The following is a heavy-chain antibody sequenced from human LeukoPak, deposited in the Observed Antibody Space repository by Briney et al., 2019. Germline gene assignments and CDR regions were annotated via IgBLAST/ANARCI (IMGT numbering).Heavy chain of an antibody. J-gene: IGHJ4*02. CDR3: ARGQHSYGYFNGFDY. CDR2: IYYSGST. V-gene: IGHV4-4*02. D-gene: IGHD5-18*01. CDR1: GGSISSSNW. Sequence: SGTLSLTCAVSGGSISSSNWWSWVRQPPGKGLEWIGYIYYSGSTNYNPSLESRVTMSVDTSKNQFSLRLSSVTAADTAVYYCARGQHSYGYFNGFDYWGQGTLVTVSS.